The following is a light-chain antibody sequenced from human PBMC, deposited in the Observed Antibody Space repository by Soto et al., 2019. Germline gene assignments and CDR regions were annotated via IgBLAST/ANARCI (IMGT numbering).Light chain of an antibody. CDR2: GAS. J-gene: IGKJ3*01. CDR3: QQSGA. Sequence: EVVLTQSPGTLSLSPGERATLSCRASQNVISTYLAWYQQKPGQAPRLLLYGASSRATGIPDRFRGSGSGTDFTLTITRLEPEYFALYYCQQSGAFGPGTRVDLK. CDR1: QNVISTY. V-gene: IGKV3-20*01.